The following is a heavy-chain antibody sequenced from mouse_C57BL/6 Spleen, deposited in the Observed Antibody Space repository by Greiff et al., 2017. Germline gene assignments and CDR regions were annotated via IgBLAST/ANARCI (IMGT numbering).Heavy chain of an antibody. Sequence: QVQLQQPWAELVKPGASVKLSCKASGYTFTSYWMHWVKQRPGQGLEWIGMIHPNSGSTNYNEKFKSKATLTVDKSSSTAYMQLSSLTSEDSAVYYCARRGDDYGAMDYWGQGTSVTVSS. CDR2: IHPNSGST. CDR1: GYTFTSYW. J-gene: IGHJ4*01. V-gene: IGHV1-64*01. CDR3: ARRGDDYGAMDY.